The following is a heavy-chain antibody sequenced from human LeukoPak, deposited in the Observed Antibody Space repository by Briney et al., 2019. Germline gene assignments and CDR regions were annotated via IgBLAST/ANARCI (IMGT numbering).Heavy chain of an antibody. D-gene: IGHD3-10*02. CDR3: ARGPVEAVFGVSTED. Sequence: ASVKVSCKASGYTFTSYNINWVRQAIGQGLEWMGRMNPNSGNTGYAQKFQGRVSMTRDTSISTAYMELSSLRSEDTAVYYCARGPVEAVFGVSTEDWGQGTTVTVSS. CDR2: MNPNSGNT. V-gene: IGHV1-8*01. J-gene: IGHJ6*02. CDR1: GYTFTSYN.